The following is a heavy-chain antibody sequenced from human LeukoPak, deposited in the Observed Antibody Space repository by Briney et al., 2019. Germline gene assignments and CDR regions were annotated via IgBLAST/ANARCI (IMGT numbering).Heavy chain of an antibody. V-gene: IGHV3-7*03. J-gene: IGHJ4*02. CDR3: AKDIGGGGSSWYYFDY. CDR2: IKEDGSEK. CDR1: GFTFSSYW. Sequence: GGSLRLSCAASGFTFSSYWMSWVRQAPGKGLEWVANIKEDGSEKYYVDSVKGRFTISRDNAKNSLYLQMNSLRREDTALYYCAKDIGGGGSSWYYFDYWGQGSLVTVSS. D-gene: IGHD6-13*01.